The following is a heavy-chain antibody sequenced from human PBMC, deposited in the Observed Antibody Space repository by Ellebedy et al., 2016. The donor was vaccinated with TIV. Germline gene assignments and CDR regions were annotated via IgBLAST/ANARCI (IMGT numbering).Heavy chain of an antibody. V-gene: IGHV1-69*13. Sequence: SVKVSCXASGGTFSSYAISWVRQAPGQGLEWMGGIIPIFGTANYAQKFQGRVTITADESTSTAYMELSSLRSEDTAVYYCARESARSRHPNAFDIWGQGTMVTVSS. J-gene: IGHJ3*02. CDR1: GGTFSSYA. CDR2: IIPIFGTA. D-gene: IGHD4-17*01. CDR3: ARESARSRHPNAFDI.